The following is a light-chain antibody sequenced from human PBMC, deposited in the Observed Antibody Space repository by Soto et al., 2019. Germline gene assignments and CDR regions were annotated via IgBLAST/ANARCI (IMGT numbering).Light chain of an antibody. Sequence: DIQMTQSPSSLSASVGDRFTITCRASQSISDYLNWYQQKPGKAPNLLIYGASSLQSGVPSRISGSGSGTDFTLTISSLQPEDFATYYCQQSYSTPFTFGPGTKVDI. V-gene: IGKV1-39*01. J-gene: IGKJ3*01. CDR3: QQSYSTPFT. CDR2: GAS. CDR1: QSISDY.